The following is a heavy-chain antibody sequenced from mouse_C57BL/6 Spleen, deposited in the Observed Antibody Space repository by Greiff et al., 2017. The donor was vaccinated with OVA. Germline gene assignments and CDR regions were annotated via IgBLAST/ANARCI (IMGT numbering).Heavy chain of an antibody. CDR2: ISSGSSTI. Sequence: DVKLVESGGGLVKPGGSLKLSCAASGFTFSDYGMHWVRQAPEKGLEWVAYISSGSSTIYYADTVKGRFTISRDNAKNTLFLQMTSLRSEDTAMYYCARPGSSAWFAYWGQGTLVTVSA. CDR1: GFTFSDYG. J-gene: IGHJ3*01. CDR3: ARPGSSAWFAY. D-gene: IGHD1-1*01. V-gene: IGHV5-17*01.